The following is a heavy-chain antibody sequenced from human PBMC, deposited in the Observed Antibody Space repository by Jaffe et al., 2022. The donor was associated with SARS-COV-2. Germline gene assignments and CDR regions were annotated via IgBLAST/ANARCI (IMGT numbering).Heavy chain of an antibody. Sequence: EVQLVESGGGLVQPGGSLRLSCEASGFTFSSRWMSWVRQAPGKGLEWVANIKQDGSEKYYVDSVRGRFTISRDNAKSSLFLQMSSLRVEDTAVYYCARSTQWDTAMGVGDSWGQGALVTVSS. CDR2: IKQDGSEK. J-gene: IGHJ4*02. CDR1: GFTFSSRW. V-gene: IGHV3-7*01. CDR3: ARSTQWDTAMGVGDS. D-gene: IGHD5-18*01.